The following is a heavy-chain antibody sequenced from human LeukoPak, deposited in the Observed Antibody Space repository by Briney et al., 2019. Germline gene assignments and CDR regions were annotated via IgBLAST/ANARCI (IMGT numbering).Heavy chain of an antibody. V-gene: IGHV3-7*01. CDR3: ARDGGGGLDY. Sequence: PGGSLRLSCAASGFTLSSFWMTWVRQAPGKGLEWVANIRQDGSEKYYVDSVEGRFTISRDNAKNSLYLQMNSLRAEDTAVYYCARDGGGGLDYWGQGTLVTVSS. J-gene: IGHJ4*02. CDR2: IRQDGSEK. CDR1: GFTLSSFW. D-gene: IGHD2-15*01.